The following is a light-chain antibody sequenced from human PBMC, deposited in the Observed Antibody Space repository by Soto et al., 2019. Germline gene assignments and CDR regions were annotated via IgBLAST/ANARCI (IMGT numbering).Light chain of an antibody. J-gene: IGKJ4*01. Sequence: EIVMTQSPATLSVSPGEEATLSCRASQSVSSNLTWYQHKPGQAPRLLIYGASTRATGVPARFSGSGSGTEFSLTISSLQSEDFAVYYCQRYDNWPLTFGGGTRVEIK. CDR2: GAS. CDR3: QRYDNWPLT. CDR1: QSVSSN. V-gene: IGKV3-15*01.